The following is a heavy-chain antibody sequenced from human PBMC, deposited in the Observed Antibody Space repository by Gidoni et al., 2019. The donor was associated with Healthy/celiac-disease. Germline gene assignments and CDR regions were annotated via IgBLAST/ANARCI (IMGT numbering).Heavy chain of an antibody. CDR1: GFTFSSYA. Sequence: EVQLLESGGGLVQPGGSLRLSCAASGFTFSSYAMSWVRQAPGTGLEWVSAISGSGVSTYYADSVKGRFTISRDNSKNTLYLQMNSLRAEDTAVYYCAKGITMIVVVSDAFDIWGQGTMVTVSS. J-gene: IGHJ3*02. CDR2: ISGSGVST. D-gene: IGHD3-22*01. CDR3: AKGITMIVVVSDAFDI. V-gene: IGHV3-23*01.